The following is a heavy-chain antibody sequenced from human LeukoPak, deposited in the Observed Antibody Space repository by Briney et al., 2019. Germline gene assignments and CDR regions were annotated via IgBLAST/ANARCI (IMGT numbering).Heavy chain of an antibody. Sequence: ASVKVSCKASGYTFTSYDINWVRQATGQGLEWMGWMNPNSGNTGYAQKFQGRVTMTRNTSISTAYMELSSLRSEDTAVYYCARAIRRSCTNGVCYIGYWSQGTLVTVSS. D-gene: IGHD2-8*01. V-gene: IGHV1-8*01. CDR3: ARAIRRSCTNGVCYIGY. CDR1: GYTFTSYD. J-gene: IGHJ4*02. CDR2: MNPNSGNT.